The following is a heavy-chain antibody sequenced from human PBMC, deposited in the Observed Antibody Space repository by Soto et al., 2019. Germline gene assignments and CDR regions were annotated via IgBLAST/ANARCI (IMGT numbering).Heavy chain of an antibody. V-gene: IGHV4-31*03. CDR3: ARDFTDSSGPTLGMGV. CDR1: GGSISSGGYY. CDR2: IYYSGST. D-gene: IGHD6-19*01. J-gene: IGHJ6*02. Sequence: QVQLQESGPGLVKPSQTLSLTCTVSGGSISSGGYYWSWIRQHPGKGLEWIGYIYYSGSTYYNPSLKSRVTIAVDTSKNPFSLKLSSVTAAATAVYYCARDFTDSSGPTLGMGVWGQGTTVTVSS.